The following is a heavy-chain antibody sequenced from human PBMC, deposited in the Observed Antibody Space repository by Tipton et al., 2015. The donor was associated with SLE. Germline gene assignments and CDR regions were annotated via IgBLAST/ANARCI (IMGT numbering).Heavy chain of an antibody. V-gene: IGHV4-59*01. CDR1: GGSISSYY. CDR2: IYYSGST. Sequence: LRLSCTVSGGSISSYYWSWIRQPPGKGLEWIGYIYYSGSTNYNPSLKSRVTISVDTSKNQFSLKLSSVTAADTAVYYCARLSTGTTDAFDIWGQGTMVTVSS. CDR3: ARLSTGTTDAFDI. D-gene: IGHD1-14*01. J-gene: IGHJ3*02.